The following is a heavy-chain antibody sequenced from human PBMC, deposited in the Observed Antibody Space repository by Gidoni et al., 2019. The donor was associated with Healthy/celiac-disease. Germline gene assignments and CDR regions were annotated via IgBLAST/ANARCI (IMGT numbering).Heavy chain of an antibody. Sequence: QVQLQESGPGLVKPSQTLSLTCTVSGGSISSGGSYWSWIRQHPGKGLEWIGYIYYSGSTYYNPSLKSRVTISVDTSKNQFSLKLSSVTAADTAVYYCARVPNYDFWSGYWGDYNYYGMDVWGQGTTVTVSS. CDR1: GGSISSGGSY. CDR3: ARVPNYDFWSGYWGDYNYYGMDV. J-gene: IGHJ6*02. D-gene: IGHD3-3*01. CDR2: IYYSGST. V-gene: IGHV4-31*03.